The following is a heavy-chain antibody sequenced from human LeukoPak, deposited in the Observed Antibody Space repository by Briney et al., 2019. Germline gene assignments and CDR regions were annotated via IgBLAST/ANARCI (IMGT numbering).Heavy chain of an antibody. J-gene: IGHJ6*03. V-gene: IGHV1-69*05. D-gene: IGHD2-2*01. Sequence: ASVKVSCKASEGTFSSYAISWVRQAPGQGLEWMGGIIPIFGTANYAQKFQGRVTITTDESTSTAYMELSSLRSEDTAVYYCARDFSYCSSTSSGCYYYMDVWGKGTTVTVSS. CDR2: IIPIFGTA. CDR1: EGTFSSYA. CDR3: ARDFSYCSSTSSGCYYYMDV.